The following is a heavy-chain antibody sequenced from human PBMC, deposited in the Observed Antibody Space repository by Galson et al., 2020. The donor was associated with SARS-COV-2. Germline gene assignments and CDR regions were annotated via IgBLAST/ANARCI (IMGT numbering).Heavy chain of an antibody. Sequence: TGGSLRLSCAASGFIFSDYAMSWVRQAPGKGLEWVSGISASGGTTYYADSVKGRFIIPRDNSKNTLYLQMSSLRAEDTAIYYCAKRGFTTGWHGAHWGQGTLVTVSS. CDR3: AKRGFTTGWHGAH. CDR1: GFIFSDYA. CDR2: ISASGGTT. D-gene: IGHD6-19*01. V-gene: IGHV3-23*01. J-gene: IGHJ4*02.